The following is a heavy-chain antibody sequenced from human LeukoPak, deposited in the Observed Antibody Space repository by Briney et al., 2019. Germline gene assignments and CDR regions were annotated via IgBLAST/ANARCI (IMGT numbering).Heavy chain of an antibody. CDR2: TYYTGSS. V-gene: IGHV4-39*07. J-gene: IGHJ5*02. CDR1: GGSINSRSYY. CDR3: ARRIAVAGIQWFDP. D-gene: IGHD6-19*01. Sequence: TSETLSLTCSVSGGSINSRSYYWGWIRQPPGKGLEWIGTTYYTGSSYYNPSLKSRVTISVDTSKNQFSLKLSSVTAADTAVYYCARRIAVAGIQWFDPWGQGTLVTVSS.